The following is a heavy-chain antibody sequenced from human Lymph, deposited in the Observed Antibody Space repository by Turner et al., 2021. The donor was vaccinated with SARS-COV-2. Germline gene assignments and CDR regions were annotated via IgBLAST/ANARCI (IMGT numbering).Heavy chain of an antibody. Sequence: EVQLVETGGGCIQPGGSLRLSCAASGCTVSSNYMTWVRQAPGKGLEWVSLIYSGGSTYYADSVKGRFTISRDNSKNTLYLQMNSLRAEDTAIYYCARDLQLYGMDVWGQGTTVTVSS. CDR1: GCTVSSNY. CDR3: ARDLQLYGMDV. J-gene: IGHJ6*02. D-gene: IGHD1-1*01. V-gene: IGHV3-53*02. CDR2: IYSGGST.